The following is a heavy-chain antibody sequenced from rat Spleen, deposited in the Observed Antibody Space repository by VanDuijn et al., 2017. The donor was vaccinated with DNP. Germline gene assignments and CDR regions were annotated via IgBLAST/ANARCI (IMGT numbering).Heavy chain of an antibody. CDR1: GFTFSDYY. V-gene: IGHV5-22*01. J-gene: IGHJ4*01. CDR3: ARPQVQLFYAMDA. CDR2: ISYEGSST. D-gene: IGHD1-5*01. Sequence: EVQLVESGGDLVQPGRSLKLSCAASGFTFSDYYMAWVRQAPKKGLEWVASISYEGSSTYYGDSVKGRFTISRDNAKSTLYLQMNSLRSEDTATYYCARPQVQLFYAMDAWGQGTSVTVSS.